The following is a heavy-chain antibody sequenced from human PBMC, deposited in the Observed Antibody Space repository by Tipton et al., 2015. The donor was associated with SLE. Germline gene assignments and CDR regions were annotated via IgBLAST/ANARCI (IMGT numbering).Heavy chain of an antibody. CDR1: GGTFSSYA. V-gene: IGHV1-69*05. J-gene: IGHJ6*02. Sequence: QSGPEVKKPGPSVKVSCKASGGTFSSYAISWVRQAPGQGLEWMGGIIPIFGTANYAQKFQGRVTITTDESTSTAYMELSSLRSEDTAVYYCARELDDPQGYYYGMDVWGQGTTVTVSS. CDR3: ARELDDPQGYYYGMDV. CDR2: IIPIFGTA. D-gene: IGHD1-1*01.